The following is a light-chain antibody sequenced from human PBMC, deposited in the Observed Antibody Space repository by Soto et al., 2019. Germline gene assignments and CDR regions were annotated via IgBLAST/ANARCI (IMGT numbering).Light chain of an antibody. CDR2: GAS. CDR1: QSVSSD. Sequence: EIVMTQSPATLSVSPGERATLSCRASQSVSSDLAWYQQKPGQAPRLLIYGASTRATGIPARFSGSGSGTDFTLTISSLQSEDFAVYYCQQYNNWPKGTLGQGTKV. J-gene: IGKJ1*01. CDR3: QQYNNWPKGT. V-gene: IGKV3-15*01.